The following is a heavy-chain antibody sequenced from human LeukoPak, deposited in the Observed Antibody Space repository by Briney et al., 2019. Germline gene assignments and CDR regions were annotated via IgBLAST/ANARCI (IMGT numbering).Heavy chain of an antibody. V-gene: IGHV4-59*01. Sequence: SETLSLTCTVSGGSISSYYWSWIRQPPGKGLEWIGYIYYSGSTNYSPSLKSRVTISVDTSKNQFSLKLSSVTAADTAVYYCARDRVGQQLVGRNYYYYYMDVWGKGTTVTISS. D-gene: IGHD6-13*01. CDR1: GGSISSYY. CDR3: ARDRVGQQLVGRNYYYYYMDV. CDR2: IYYSGST. J-gene: IGHJ6*03.